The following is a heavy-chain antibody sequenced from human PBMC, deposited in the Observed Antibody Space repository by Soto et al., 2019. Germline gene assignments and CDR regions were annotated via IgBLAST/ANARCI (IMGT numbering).Heavy chain of an antibody. CDR3: VKDAYDDSRIFDS. CDR2: SRPFGGGA. Sequence: GGSLRLSCSGSGFSFSSYALHWVRQAPGKRLEFVSISRPFGGGADYADSVRGRFTISRDNSKNTLYLQMNSLTPADTAIYFCVKDAYDDSRIFDSWGRGTLVTVSS. J-gene: IGHJ4*02. V-gene: IGHV3-64D*06. D-gene: IGHD4-17*01. CDR1: GFSFSSYA.